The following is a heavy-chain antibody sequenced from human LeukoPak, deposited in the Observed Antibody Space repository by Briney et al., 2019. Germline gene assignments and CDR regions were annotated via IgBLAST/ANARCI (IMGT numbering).Heavy chain of an antibody. J-gene: IGHJ4*02. D-gene: IGHD2-21*02. CDR1: GGTFSSYA. CDR2: IIPIFGTA. CDR3: ATSDCGGDCYPDY. Sequence: SVKVSCKASGGTFSSYAISWVRQSPGQGLEWMGGIIPIFGTANYAQKFQGRVTITTDESTSTAYMELSSLRSEDTAVYSCATSDCGGDCYPDYWGQGTLVTVSS. V-gene: IGHV1-69*05.